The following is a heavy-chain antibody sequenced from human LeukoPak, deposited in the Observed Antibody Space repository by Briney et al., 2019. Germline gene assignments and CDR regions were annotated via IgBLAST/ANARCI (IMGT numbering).Heavy chain of an antibody. V-gene: IGHV3-30-3*01. CDR3: ARDRGSSWFDP. Sequence: GGSLRLSCAASGFTFSSYAMHWARQAPGKGLEWVAVISYDGGNEYYADSVKGRFTISRDNSKNTLYLQMNNLRAEDTAVCYCARDRGSSWFDPWGRGTLVTVSS. CDR2: ISYDGGNE. D-gene: IGHD6-6*01. J-gene: IGHJ5*02. CDR1: GFTFSSYA.